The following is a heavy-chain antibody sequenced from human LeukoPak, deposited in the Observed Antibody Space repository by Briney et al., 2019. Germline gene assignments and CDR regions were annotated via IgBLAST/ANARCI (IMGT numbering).Heavy chain of an antibody. J-gene: IGHJ4*02. Sequence: GGSLRLSCAASGFTFSSYAMSWVRQAPGKGLEWGSAISGSGGSTYYADSVKGRFTISRDNSKNTLYLQMNSLRAEDTAVYYCAKDRVLWSKGYFDYSGQGTLVTVSS. D-gene: IGHD3-10*01. CDR3: AKDRVLWSKGYFDY. V-gene: IGHV3-23*01. CDR1: GFTFSSYA. CDR2: ISGSGGST.